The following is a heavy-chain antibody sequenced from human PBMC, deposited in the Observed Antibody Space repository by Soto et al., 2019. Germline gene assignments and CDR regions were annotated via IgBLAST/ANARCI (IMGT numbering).Heavy chain of an antibody. CDR2: IIPIFGTA. Sequence: QVQLVQSGAEVKKPGSSVKVSCKASGGTFSSYAISWVRQAPGQGLEWMGGIIPIFGTANYAQKFQGRVTITADKSTSTAYMELSSLRSEDTAVYYCARGRITMIVVATYYYGMDVWGQGTTVTVSS. V-gene: IGHV1-69*06. CDR3: ARGRITMIVVATYYYGMDV. J-gene: IGHJ6*02. CDR1: GGTFSSYA. D-gene: IGHD3-22*01.